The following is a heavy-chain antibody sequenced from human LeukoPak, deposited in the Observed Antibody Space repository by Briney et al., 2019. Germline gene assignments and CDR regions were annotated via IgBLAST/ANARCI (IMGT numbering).Heavy chain of an antibody. CDR2: ITGSDGSS. CDR1: GFTFTNYA. Sequence: GTSLRLSCVASGFTFTNYAMSWVRPAPGKGLEWVSAITGSDGSSYYADSVKGRFTISRDNSKNTLYLQVNSLRAEDTGVYYCGKWGDYDILTGYYVPDYWGQGTLVTVSS. V-gene: IGHV3-23*01. CDR3: GKWGDYDILTGYYVPDY. D-gene: IGHD3-9*01. J-gene: IGHJ4*02.